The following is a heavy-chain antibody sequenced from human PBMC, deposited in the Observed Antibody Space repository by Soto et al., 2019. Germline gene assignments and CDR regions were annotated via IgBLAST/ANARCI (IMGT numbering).Heavy chain of an antibody. V-gene: IGHV3-30-3*01. D-gene: IGHD6-13*01. CDR2: ISYDGSNK. CDR1: GFTFSSYA. Sequence: PGGSLRLSCAASGFTFSSYAMHWVCQAPGKGLEWVAVISYDGSNKYYADSVKGRFTISRDNSKNTLYLQMNSLRAEDTAVYYCARAVIAAAGTVYYGMDVWGQGTTVTVSS. CDR3: ARAVIAAAGTVYYGMDV. J-gene: IGHJ6*02.